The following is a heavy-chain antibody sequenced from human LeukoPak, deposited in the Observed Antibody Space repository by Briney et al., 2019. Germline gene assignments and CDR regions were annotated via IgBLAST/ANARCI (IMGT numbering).Heavy chain of an antibody. J-gene: IGHJ4*02. CDR3: ARDPGSGYEEHFDY. V-gene: IGHV3-7*03. CDR2: IKPDGNQK. CDR1: AFTFSRYW. Sequence: GGSLRLSCAASAFTFSRYWMSWVRQAPGKGLEWVASIKPDGNQKYYVDSVKGRFTISRDNAKDSLYLQMNSLRAEDTAVYYCARDPGSGYEEHFDYWGQGTLVTVSS. D-gene: IGHD5-12*01.